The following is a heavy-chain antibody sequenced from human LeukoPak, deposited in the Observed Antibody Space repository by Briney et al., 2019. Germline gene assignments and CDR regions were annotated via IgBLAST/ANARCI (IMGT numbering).Heavy chain of an antibody. J-gene: IGHJ4*02. Sequence: QSGRSLRLSCAASGFIYDDCAMPWVPQAPGKGLEWVSGISWNRGSIGYADSVKGRFTISRDNAKHSLYLQMNSLRVEDTTLYYCAKGYCNSISCSPVGHWGQGTLVTVSS. CDR2: ISWNRGSI. CDR1: GFIYDDCA. V-gene: IGHV3-9*01. CDR3: AKGYCNSISCSPVGH. D-gene: IGHD2/OR15-2a*01.